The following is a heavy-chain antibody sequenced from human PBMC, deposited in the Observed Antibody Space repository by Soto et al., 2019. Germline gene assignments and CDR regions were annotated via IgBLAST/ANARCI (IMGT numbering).Heavy chain of an antibody. Sequence: GGSLRLSCAASGFTFSSYGMHWVRQAPGKGLEWVAVISYDGSNKYYADSVKGRFTISRDNSKNTLYLQMNSLRAEDTAVYYCAAVTTPYWGQGTLVTVSS. V-gene: IGHV3-30*03. J-gene: IGHJ4*02. CDR1: GFTFSSYG. D-gene: IGHD4-17*01. CDR2: ISYDGSNK. CDR3: AAVTTPY.